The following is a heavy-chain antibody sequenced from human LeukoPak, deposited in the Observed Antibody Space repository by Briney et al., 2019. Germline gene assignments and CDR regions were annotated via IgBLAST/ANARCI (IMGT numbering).Heavy chain of an antibody. CDR2: IILGSGNT. D-gene: IGHD6-13*01. CDR1: GFTFSTST. V-gene: IGHV1-58*01. CDR3: AKRGASWSFDS. J-gene: IGHJ4*02. Sequence: GASVKVSCKASGFTFSTSTVQWVRQARGQRLEWVGWIILGSGNTRYAQNYQERVTISRDMSTSTVYMELNSLRSEDTAVYYCAKRGASWSFDSWGQGTLVTVSS.